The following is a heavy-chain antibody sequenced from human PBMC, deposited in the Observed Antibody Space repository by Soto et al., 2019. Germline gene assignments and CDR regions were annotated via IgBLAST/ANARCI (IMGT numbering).Heavy chain of an antibody. Sequence: SVKVSCKASGGTFSSYAISWVRQAPGQGLEWMGGIIPIFGTANYAQKFQGRVTITADESTSTAYMELSSLRSEDTAVYYCAIAIMSPQHCNKGVRYLSWLDPRGQGTLVTVSS. CDR3: AIAIMSPQHCNKGVRYLSWLDP. CDR2: IIPIFGTA. CDR1: GGTFSSYA. J-gene: IGHJ5*02. D-gene: IGHD2-8*01. V-gene: IGHV1-69*13.